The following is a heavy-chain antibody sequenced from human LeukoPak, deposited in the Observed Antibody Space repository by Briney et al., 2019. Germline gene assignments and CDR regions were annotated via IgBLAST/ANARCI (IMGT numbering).Heavy chain of an antibody. D-gene: IGHD1-26*01. CDR2: IYYSGST. V-gene: IGHV4-59*12. CDR3: ARDRGSYGAFDI. J-gene: IGHJ3*02. CDR1: GGSISIYY. Sequence: PSETLSLTCTVSGGSISIYYWSWIRQPPGKGLEWIGYIYYSGSTNYNPSLKSRVTISVDTSKNQFSLKLSSVTAADTAVYYCARDRGSYGAFDIWGQGTMVTVSS.